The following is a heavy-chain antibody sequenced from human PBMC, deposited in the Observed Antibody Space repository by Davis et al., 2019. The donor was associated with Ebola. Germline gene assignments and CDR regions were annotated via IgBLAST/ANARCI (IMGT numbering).Heavy chain of an antibody. CDR1: GGSISSSNW. V-gene: IGHV4-4*02. D-gene: IGHD2-15*01. CDR2: IYHSGST. Sequence: MPSETLSLTCAVSGGSISSSNWWSWVRQPPGKGLEWIGEIYHSGSTNYNPSLKIRVTISVDKSKNQFSLKLSSVTAADTAVYYCARGSGIVVVVAATRSYYGMDVWGQGTTVTVSS. J-gene: IGHJ6*02. CDR3: ARGSGIVVVVAATRSYYGMDV.